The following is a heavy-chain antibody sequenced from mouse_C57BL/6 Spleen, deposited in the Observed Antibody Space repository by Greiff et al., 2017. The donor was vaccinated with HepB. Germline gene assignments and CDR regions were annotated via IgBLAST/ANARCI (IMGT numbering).Heavy chain of an antibody. Sequence: EVQVVESGGGLVQPGGSLSLSCAASGFTFTDYYMSWVRQPPGKALEWLGFIRNKANGYTTEYSASVKGRFTISRDNSQSILYLQMNALRAEDSATYYCARSHYYGSLYYFDYWGQGTTLTVSS. D-gene: IGHD1-1*01. J-gene: IGHJ2*01. CDR2: IRNKANGYTT. CDR3: ARSHYYGSLYYFDY. V-gene: IGHV7-3*01. CDR1: GFTFTDYY.